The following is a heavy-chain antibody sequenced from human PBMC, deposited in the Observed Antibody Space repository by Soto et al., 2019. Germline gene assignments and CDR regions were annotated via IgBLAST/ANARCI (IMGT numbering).Heavy chain of an antibody. CDR2: ISYDGSNK. J-gene: IGHJ4*02. CDR3: ARDPTYYYGSGSYDY. CDR1: GFTFSSYA. D-gene: IGHD3-10*01. Sequence: QVPLVESGGGVVQPGRSLRLSCAASGFTFSSYAMHWVRQAPGKGLEWVAVISYDGSNKYYADSVKGRFTISRDNSKNTLYLQMNSLRAEDTAVYYCARDPTYYYGSGSYDYWGQGTLVTISS. V-gene: IGHV3-30-3*01.